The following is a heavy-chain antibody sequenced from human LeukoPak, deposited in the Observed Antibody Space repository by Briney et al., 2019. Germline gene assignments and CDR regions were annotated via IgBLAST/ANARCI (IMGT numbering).Heavy chain of an antibody. CDR1: GYTFTSYY. Sequence: VASVKVSCKASGYTFTSYYMHWVRQAPGQGLEWMGLINPSGGRTSYAQKFQGRATMTRDTSTNTVYMDLYSLRSEDTAVYYCARGGRDYYDTSGYYSWGQGTLVTVSS. J-gene: IGHJ4*02. CDR3: ARGGRDYYDTSGYYS. CDR2: INPSGGRT. D-gene: IGHD3-22*01. V-gene: IGHV1-46*01.